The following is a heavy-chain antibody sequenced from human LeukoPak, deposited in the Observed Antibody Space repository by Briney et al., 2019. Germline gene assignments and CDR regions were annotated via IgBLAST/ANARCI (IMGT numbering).Heavy chain of an antibody. D-gene: IGHD6-19*01. CDR1: DGSFSSRKYY. V-gene: IGHV4-39*07. J-gene: IGHJ4*02. CDR3: ARDTYSSGWVDY. CDR2: ISYFDNV. Sequence: SETLSLTCTVSDGSFSSRKYYWGWIRQSPGQGLEWIASISYFDNVYYNPSLKSRVTISVDTSKNQFSLKLSSVTAADTAVYYCARDTYSSGWVDYWGQGTLVTVSS.